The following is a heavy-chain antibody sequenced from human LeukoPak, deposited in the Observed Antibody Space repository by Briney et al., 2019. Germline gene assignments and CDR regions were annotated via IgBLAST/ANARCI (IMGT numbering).Heavy chain of an antibody. CDR3: THRDTTMVRVDY. V-gene: IGHV3-15*01. CDR2: IKSKTDGGTT. Sequence: PGGSLRLSCAASGFTFRNASMSWVRQAPGKGLEWVGRIKSKTDGGTTDYAAPVKGRFTISRDDSKNTLYLQMNSLTTEDTAVYFCTHRDTTMVRVDYWGQGTLVTVSS. J-gene: IGHJ4*02. CDR1: GFTFRNAS. D-gene: IGHD5-18*01.